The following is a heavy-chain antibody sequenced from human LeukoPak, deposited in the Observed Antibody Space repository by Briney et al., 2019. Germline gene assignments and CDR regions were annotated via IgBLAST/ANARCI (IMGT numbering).Heavy chain of an antibody. Sequence: GGSLRLSCAASGFTFNSYAMSWVRQAPGKGLEWVSTISGNGDSTSYAHSVKGRFTISRDNSKNTLYLQMNSLRAEDTAVYYCARDRTTVTTFDYWGQGTLVTVSS. J-gene: IGHJ4*02. V-gene: IGHV3-23*01. CDR2: ISGNGDST. D-gene: IGHD4-17*01. CDR1: GFTFNSYA. CDR3: ARDRTTVTTFDY.